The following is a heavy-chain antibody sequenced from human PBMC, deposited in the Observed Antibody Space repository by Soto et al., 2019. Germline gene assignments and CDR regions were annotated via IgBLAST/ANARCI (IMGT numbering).Heavy chain of an antibody. CDR1: GGSISSGGYY. V-gene: IGHV4-61*08. D-gene: IGHD3-10*01. Sequence: SETLSLTCTVSGGSISSGGYYWSWIRQPPGKGLEWIGYIYSSGSTKYNPSLKNRVTISGDTSKNQFSLKLNSVTAADTAVYYCATAPMVRGVIINSYWGQGTLVTVSS. CDR3: ATAPMVRGVIINSY. J-gene: IGHJ4*02. CDR2: IYSSGST.